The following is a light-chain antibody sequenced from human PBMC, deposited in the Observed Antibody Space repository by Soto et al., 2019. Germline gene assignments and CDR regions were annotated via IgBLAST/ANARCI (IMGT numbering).Light chain of an antibody. CDR3: QQYSSWLWT. J-gene: IGKJ1*01. CDR1: QSVGTK. V-gene: IGKV3-15*01. CDR2: GAS. Sequence: IVMTQSPATLSVSPGERANLSCRASQSVGTKLAWYQQTPGQAPRLVIYGASNRAAGVPARISGSVSGKEFTLTIASLQSEDFAIYYCQQYSSWLWTFGQGTKVEIK.